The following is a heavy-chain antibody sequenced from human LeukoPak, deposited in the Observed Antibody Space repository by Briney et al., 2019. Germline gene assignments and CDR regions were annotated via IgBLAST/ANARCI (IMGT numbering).Heavy chain of an antibody. D-gene: IGHD2-15*01. CDR3: ARDGYCSGGSCYYYYYGMDV. V-gene: IGHV1-46*01. Sequence: GASVKVSCKASGYTFTSYYMHWVRQAPGQGLEWMGIINPSGGSTSYAQKFQGRVTMTRDTSTSTAYMELRSLRSDDTAVYYCARDGYCSGGSCYYYYYGMDVWGQGTTVTVSS. J-gene: IGHJ6*01. CDR2: INPSGGST. CDR1: GYTFTSYY.